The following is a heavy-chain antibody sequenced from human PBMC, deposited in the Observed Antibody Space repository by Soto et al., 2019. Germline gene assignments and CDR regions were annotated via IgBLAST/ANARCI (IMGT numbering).Heavy chain of an antibody. D-gene: IGHD1-26*01. CDR2: IRSKANSYAT. Sequence: EVQLVESGGGLVQPEASLKLSCAASGFTFSVSTIHWVRQASGKGLEWVGRIRSKANSYATAYAASVKGRFTLSRDDSNNTAYLQMNSLKTEDTAVYYCTSYVGAEMLSLDYWGQGTLVTVSS. V-gene: IGHV3-73*02. CDR3: TSYVGAEMLSLDY. CDR1: GFTFSVST. J-gene: IGHJ4*02.